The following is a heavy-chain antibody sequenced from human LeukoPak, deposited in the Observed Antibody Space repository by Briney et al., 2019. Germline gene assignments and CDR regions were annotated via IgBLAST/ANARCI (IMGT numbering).Heavy chain of an antibody. D-gene: IGHD2-15*01. V-gene: IGHV4-4*09. CDR2: IYSSGST. CDR1: GGSISSYH. Sequence: PSETLSPTCTVSGGSISSYHWSWIRQPPGKGLEWIGYIYSSGSTNYNPSLKSRVTISVDTSKNQFSLNLTSVTAADTALYYCVRHSSVVRGWFDPWGQGTRVTVSS. CDR3: VRHSSVVRGWFDP. J-gene: IGHJ5*02.